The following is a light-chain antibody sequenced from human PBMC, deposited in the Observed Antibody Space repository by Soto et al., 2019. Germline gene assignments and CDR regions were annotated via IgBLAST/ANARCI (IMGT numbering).Light chain of an antibody. CDR2: AAS. J-gene: IGKJ4*01. CDR1: QSIGSW. V-gene: IGKV1-5*01. Sequence: DIQLTQSPSTLSASVGDRLTLTCLASQSIGSWLAWYQRKPGRAPKILSYAASRLQAGVPLRFSGSGSGTEFTLTISSLKPDDFEPYYCQQYNSYSLTFGGGTKVDIK. CDR3: QQYNSYSLT.